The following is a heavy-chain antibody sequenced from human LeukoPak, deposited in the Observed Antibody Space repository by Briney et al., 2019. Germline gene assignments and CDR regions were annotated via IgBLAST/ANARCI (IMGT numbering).Heavy chain of an antibody. J-gene: IGHJ6*02. V-gene: IGHV3-33*01. Sequence: PGGSLRLSCAASGFTFSSYGTHWVRQAPGKGLEWVAVIWYDGSNKYYADSVKGRFTISRDNSKNTLYLQMNSLRAEDTAVYYCAREFAGYYDSSGRAGYGMDVWGQGTTVTVSS. CDR1: GFTFSSYG. CDR2: IWYDGSNK. CDR3: AREFAGYYDSSGRAGYGMDV. D-gene: IGHD3-22*01.